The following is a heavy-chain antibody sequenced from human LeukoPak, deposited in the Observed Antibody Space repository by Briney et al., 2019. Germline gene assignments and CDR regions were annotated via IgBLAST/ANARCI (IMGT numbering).Heavy chain of an antibody. CDR2: ISGSGGST. CDR1: GFTFSTYA. J-gene: IGHJ4*02. CDR3: ARNYCDY. Sequence: PGGSLRLSCAASGFTFSTYAMSWVRQAPGKGLEWVSGISGSGGSTYYADSVKGRFTISRDNSKNMLYLQMNNLRAEDTAVYYCARNYCDYWGQGTLVTVSS. V-gene: IGHV3-23*01.